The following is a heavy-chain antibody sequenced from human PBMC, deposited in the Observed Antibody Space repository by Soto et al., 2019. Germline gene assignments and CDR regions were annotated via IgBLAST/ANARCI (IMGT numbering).Heavy chain of an antibody. J-gene: IGHJ4*02. Sequence: PGGSLRLSCAASGFTFISYSMNWVRQAPGKGLEWVSYISSSSSTIYYADSVKGRFTISRDNAKNSLYLQMNSLRAEDTAVYYCARDTPYGDGVYWGQGTLVTVSS. D-gene: IGHD4-17*01. CDR3: ARDTPYGDGVY. CDR2: ISSSSSTI. V-gene: IGHV3-48*01. CDR1: GFTFISYS.